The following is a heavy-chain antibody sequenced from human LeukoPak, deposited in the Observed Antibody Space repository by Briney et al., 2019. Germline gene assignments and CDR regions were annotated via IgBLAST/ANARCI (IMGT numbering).Heavy chain of an antibody. D-gene: IGHD4-11*01. CDR1: GFTFSSYA. CDR3: AKYSNYRDAFDI. V-gene: IGHV3-23*01. CDR2: ISGSGGST. J-gene: IGHJ3*02. Sequence: GRSLRLSCAASGFTFSSYAMSWVRQAPGKGLEWVSAISGSGGSTYYADSVKGRFTISRDNSKNTLYLQMNSLRAEDTAVYYCAKYSNYRDAFDIWGQGTMVTVSS.